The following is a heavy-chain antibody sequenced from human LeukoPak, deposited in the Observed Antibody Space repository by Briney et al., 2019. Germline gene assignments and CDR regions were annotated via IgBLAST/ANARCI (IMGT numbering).Heavy chain of an antibody. CDR3: ARAAAIMIVNADWFDP. V-gene: IGHV1-69*04. Sequence: SVQVTCKASGGTFRSYAIRWLRQPPGKGLEWVGRIIPILGIDNYPQKFQGRVTIHADKPTSTACMELSSLRSEDTAVYYCARAAAIMIVNADWFDPWGQGTLVTVSS. CDR2: IIPILGID. CDR1: GGTFRSYA. J-gene: IGHJ5*02. D-gene: IGHD3-22*01.